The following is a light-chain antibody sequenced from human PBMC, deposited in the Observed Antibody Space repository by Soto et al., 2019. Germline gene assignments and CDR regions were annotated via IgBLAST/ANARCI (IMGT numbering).Light chain of an antibody. J-gene: IGKJ1*01. Sequence: DIQMTQSPSTLSASVGDRVPITCRASQSISSWLAWYQQKPGKAPQLLIYAASSLESGVPSRFSGSGSGTEFSLTISSLQPDDFATYYCQQYNHYWTFGQGTKVDIK. CDR3: QQYNHYWT. V-gene: IGKV1-5*01. CDR2: AAS. CDR1: QSISSW.